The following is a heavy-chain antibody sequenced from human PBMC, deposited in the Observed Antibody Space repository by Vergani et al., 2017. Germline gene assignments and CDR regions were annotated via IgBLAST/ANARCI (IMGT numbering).Heavy chain of an antibody. V-gene: IGHV1-69*01. CDR2: IIPIFGTV. CDR1: GGTSSSYA. CDR3: ARNRDIVVVPAAMDI. Sequence: QVQLVQSGAEVKKPGSSVKVSCKASGGTSSSYAISWVRQAPGQGREWMGGIIPIFGTVNYAQKFQGRVTITADESTSTAYMELSSLRSEDTAVYYCARNRDIVVVPAAMDIWGQGTMVTVSS. J-gene: IGHJ3*02. D-gene: IGHD2-2*01.